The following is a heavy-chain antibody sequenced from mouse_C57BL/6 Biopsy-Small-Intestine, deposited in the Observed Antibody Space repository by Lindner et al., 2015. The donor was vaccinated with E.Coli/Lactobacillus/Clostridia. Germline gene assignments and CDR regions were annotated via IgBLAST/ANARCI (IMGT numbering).Heavy chain of an antibody. CDR2: IYPSTGST. J-gene: IGHJ2*01. V-gene: IGHV1-42*01. Sequence: VQLQESGPELVKPGASVKISCKTSGYSFTGYYMSWVKQSPEKSLEWIGEIYPSTGSTIYNQKFRAKATMTEDKSSSTAYMELKSLTSEDSAVYYCARRRATVGPDDYWGQGTTLTVSS. CDR3: ARRRATVGPDDY. D-gene: IGHD1-1*01. CDR1: GYSFTGYY.